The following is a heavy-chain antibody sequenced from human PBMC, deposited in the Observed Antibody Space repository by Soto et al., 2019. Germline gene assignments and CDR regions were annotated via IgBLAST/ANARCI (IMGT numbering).Heavy chain of an antibody. J-gene: IGHJ3*02. Sequence: QLQLQESGPGLVKPSETLSLTCTVSGGSISSSSYYWGWIRQPPGKGLEWIGSIYYSGSTYYNPSLKSRVTISVDTSKNRFSLKLSSVTAADTAVYYCARGTGTDWLLISHAFDIWGQGTMVTVSS. D-gene: IGHD3-9*01. CDR1: GGSISSSSYY. CDR2: IYYSGST. CDR3: ARGTGTDWLLISHAFDI. V-gene: IGHV4-39*01.